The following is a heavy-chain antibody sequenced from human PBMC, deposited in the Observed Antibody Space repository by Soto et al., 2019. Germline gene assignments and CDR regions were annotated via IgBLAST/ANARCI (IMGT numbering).Heavy chain of an antibody. V-gene: IGHV3-13*01. D-gene: IGHD3-16*02. CDR1: GFTFSSYD. J-gene: IGHJ4*02. CDR3: AKHTGRYNFDY. CDR2: IGTAGDT. Sequence: EVQLVESGGGLVQPGGSLRLSCAASGFTFSSYDMHWVRQATGKGLEWVSAIGTAGDTYYPGSVKGRFTISRENAKNSLYLQMNSLRAEDTAVYYCAKHTGRYNFDYWGQGTLVTVSS.